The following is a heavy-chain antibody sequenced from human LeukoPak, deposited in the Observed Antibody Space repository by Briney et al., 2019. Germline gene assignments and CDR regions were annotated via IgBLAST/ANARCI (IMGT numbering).Heavy chain of an antibody. CDR2: ISSSGSTI. D-gene: IGHD6-6*01. CDR3: ARDRGIAAPPAHFDY. Sequence: GGSLRLSCAASGFTFSSYEMNWVRQAPGKGLEWVSYISSSGSTIYYADSVKGRFTISRDNAKNSLYLQMTSLRAEDTAVYYCARDRGIAAPPAHFDYWGQGTLVTVSS. J-gene: IGHJ4*02. CDR1: GFTFSSYE. V-gene: IGHV3-48*03.